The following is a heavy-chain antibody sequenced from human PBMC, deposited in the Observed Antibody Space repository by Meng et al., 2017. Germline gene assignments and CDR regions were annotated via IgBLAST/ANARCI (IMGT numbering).Heavy chain of an antibody. D-gene: IGHD1-7*01. V-gene: IGHV3-23*01. J-gene: IGHJ6*02. Sequence: GESLKISCAASEFTFSSYAMSWVRQAPGKGLEWVSGISASGGTTNYADSVKGRFTVSRDNSQNTVYLQMKSPRAEDTAVYYCAKETDWTYQPYFYYYGLDVWGQGTTVTVSS. CDR3: AKETDWTYQPYFYYYGLDV. CDR2: ISASGGTT. CDR1: EFTFSSYA.